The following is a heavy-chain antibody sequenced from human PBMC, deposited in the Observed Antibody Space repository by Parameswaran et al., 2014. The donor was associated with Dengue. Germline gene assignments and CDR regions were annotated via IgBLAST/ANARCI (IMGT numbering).Heavy chain of an antibody. J-gene: IGHJ6*02. CDR2: INHSGST. CDR1: GGSFSGYY. Sequence: PGGSLRLSCAVYGGSFSGYYWSWIRQPPGKGLEWIGEINHSGSTNYNPSLKSRVTISVDTSKNQFSLKLSSVTAADTAVYYCASTRTTWDGAGMDVWGQGTTVTVSS. CDR3: ASTRTTWDGAGMDV. D-gene: IGHD1-1*01. V-gene: IGHV4-34*01.